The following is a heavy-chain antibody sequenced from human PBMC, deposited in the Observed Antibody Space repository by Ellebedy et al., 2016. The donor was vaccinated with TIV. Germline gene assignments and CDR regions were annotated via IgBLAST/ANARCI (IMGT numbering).Heavy chain of an antibody. J-gene: IGHJ4*02. CDR2: ISFDGTTK. Sequence: GGSLRLXXAASGFTFSTYTMNWVRQAPGKGLEWVSVISFDGTTKYYADSVKGRFTISRDNSKNTLYLQMNSLRAEDTALYYCAKYPTTAGRRIDYWGQGTLVTVSS. CDR1: GFTFSTYT. V-gene: IGHV3-30*18. D-gene: IGHD6-13*01. CDR3: AKYPTTAGRRIDY.